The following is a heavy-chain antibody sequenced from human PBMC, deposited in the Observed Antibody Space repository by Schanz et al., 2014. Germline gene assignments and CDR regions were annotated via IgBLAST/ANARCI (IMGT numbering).Heavy chain of an antibody. CDR2: INPSGGSP. V-gene: IGHV1-46*01. Sequence: QVQLVQSGAEVKKPGASVKVSRKASGYTFTSDSMHWVRQAPGQGLEWMGMINPSGGSPTYAQKLQGRVTMTTDTSTSTAYMELRSLRSDDTAVYYCARGGYSSGWYDRDIAHFDYWGQGTLVTVSS. CDR1: GYTFTSDS. CDR3: ARGGYSSGWYDRDIAHFDY. D-gene: IGHD6-19*01. J-gene: IGHJ4*02.